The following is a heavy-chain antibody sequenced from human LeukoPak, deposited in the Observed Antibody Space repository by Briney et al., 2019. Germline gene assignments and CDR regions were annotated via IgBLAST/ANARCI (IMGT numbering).Heavy chain of an antibody. CDR1: GFTFSSYG. Sequence: EGSLRLSCAASGFTFSSYGMHWVRQAPGKGLEWVAVIWYDGSNKYYADSVKGRFTISRDNSKNTLYLQMDSLRAEDTAVYYCARDPGVRWLVGFDYWGQGTLVTVSS. CDR3: ARDPGVRWLVGFDY. D-gene: IGHD6-19*01. CDR2: IWYDGSNK. V-gene: IGHV3-33*01. J-gene: IGHJ4*02.